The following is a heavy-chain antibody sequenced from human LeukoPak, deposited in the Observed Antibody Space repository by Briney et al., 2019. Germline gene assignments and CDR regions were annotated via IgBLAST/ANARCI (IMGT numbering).Heavy chain of an antibody. CDR1: GYTFTNYE. V-gene: IGHV1-8*03. J-gene: IGHJ5*02. CDR2: MNPNSGNT. Sequence: ASVKVSCKASGYTFTNYEINWLRQATGQGLEWMGWMNPNSGNTGSAQKFQGRVTITRDTSITTVYMELRSLTSEDTAFYYCARGGYYHGSGSRNWFDPWGQGTLVTVSS. CDR3: ARGGYYHGSGSRNWFDP. D-gene: IGHD3-10*01.